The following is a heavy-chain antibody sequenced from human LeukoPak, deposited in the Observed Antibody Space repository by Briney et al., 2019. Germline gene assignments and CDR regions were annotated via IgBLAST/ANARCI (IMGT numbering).Heavy chain of an antibody. CDR2: IYYSGST. CDR3: ARARSGSYAVNWFDP. CDR1: GGSISNGGYY. Sequence: SQILSLACPVSGGSISNGGYYWSCIRPHPGKGLEWIGDIYYSGSTYYNTSLKSRITISVDTSKNPFSLKLSSVTAADTAVYYCARARSGSYAVNWFDPWGQGTLVTVSS. J-gene: IGHJ5*02. D-gene: IGHD1-26*01. V-gene: IGHV4-31*03.